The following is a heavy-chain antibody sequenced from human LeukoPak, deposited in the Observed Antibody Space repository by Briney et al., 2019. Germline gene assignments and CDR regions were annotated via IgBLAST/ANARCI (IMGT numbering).Heavy chain of an antibody. Sequence: GGSLRLSCAASGFTFSSYSMNWVRQAPGKGLDWVSSISSSSSYIYYADSVKGRFTISRDNAKNSLYLQMNSLRAEDTAVYYCARLSLVAVDFDYWGQGALVTVSS. D-gene: IGHD2-21*01. V-gene: IGHV3-21*01. J-gene: IGHJ4*02. CDR1: GFTFSSYS. CDR2: ISSSSSYI. CDR3: ARLSLVAVDFDY.